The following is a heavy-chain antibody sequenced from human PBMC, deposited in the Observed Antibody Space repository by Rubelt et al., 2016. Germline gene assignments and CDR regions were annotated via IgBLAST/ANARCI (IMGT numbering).Heavy chain of an antibody. Sequence: SYGMHWVRQAPGKGLEWVAVIWYDGSNKYYADSVKGRFTISRDNSKNTLYLQMNSLRAEDTAVYYCARVGVVVGAFDIWGQGTMVTVSS. J-gene: IGHJ3*02. CDR3: ARVGVVVGAFDI. V-gene: IGHV3-33*01. CDR1: SYG. D-gene: IGHD2-2*01. CDR2: IWYDGSNK.